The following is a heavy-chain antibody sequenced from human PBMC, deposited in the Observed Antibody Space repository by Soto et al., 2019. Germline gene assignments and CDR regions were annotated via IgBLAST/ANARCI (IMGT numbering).Heavy chain of an antibody. J-gene: IGHJ5*02. D-gene: IGHD3-9*01. V-gene: IGHV1-69*01. CDR1: GGTFSSYT. CDR3: SRGDDRLTGSTWFDP. Sequence: QVQLVQSGAEVKKPGSSVKVSCKASGGTFSSYTISWVRQSPGQGLEWMGGIIPMFGTTNYAQKFQGRVTINADESTGPACMELFSLRSEDPAVYYCSRGDDRLTGSTWFDPWGQGTLLTVSS. CDR2: IIPMFGTT.